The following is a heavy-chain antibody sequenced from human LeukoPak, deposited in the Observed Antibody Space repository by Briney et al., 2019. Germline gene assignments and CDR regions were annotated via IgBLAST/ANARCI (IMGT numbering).Heavy chain of an antibody. J-gene: IGHJ6*02. Sequence: SETLSLTCTVSGGSISSYYWSWIRQPAGKGLEWIGRIYTSGSTNYNPSLKSRVTMSVDTSKNQFSLKLSSVTAADTAVYYCARVLRGYLTRHYYYGMDVWGQGTTVTVSS. CDR3: ARVLRGYLTRHYYYGMDV. V-gene: IGHV4-4*07. CDR1: GGSISSYY. CDR2: IYTSGST. D-gene: IGHD5-12*01.